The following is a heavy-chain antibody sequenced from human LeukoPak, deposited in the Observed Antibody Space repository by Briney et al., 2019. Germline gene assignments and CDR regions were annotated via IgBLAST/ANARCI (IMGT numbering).Heavy chain of an antibody. CDR3: ARPNSGSYAY. CDR1: GGSISSSSYY. J-gene: IGHJ4*02. D-gene: IGHD1-26*01. CDR2: IYYSGST. V-gene: IGHV4-39*01. Sequence: IPSETLSLTCTVSGGSISSSSYYWGWIRQPPGKGLEWIGTIYYSGSTYYNPSLKSRVTISVDTSKNQFSLKLSSVTAADTAVYYCARPNSGSYAYWGQGTLVTVSS.